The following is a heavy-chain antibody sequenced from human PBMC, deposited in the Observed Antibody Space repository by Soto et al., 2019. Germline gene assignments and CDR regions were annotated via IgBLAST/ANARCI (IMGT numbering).Heavy chain of an antibody. J-gene: IGHJ4*02. CDR3: AKDNLGDYIWGSFRNYTFDY. D-gene: IGHD3-16*02. V-gene: IGHV3-23*01. CDR2: ISGSGGST. Sequence: GGSLRLSCAASGFTFSSYAMSWVRQAPGKGLEWVSAISGSGGSTYYADSVKGRFTISRDNSKNTLYLQMNSLRAEDTAVYYCAKDNLGDYIWGSFRNYTFDYWGQGTLVTVSS. CDR1: GFTFSSYA.